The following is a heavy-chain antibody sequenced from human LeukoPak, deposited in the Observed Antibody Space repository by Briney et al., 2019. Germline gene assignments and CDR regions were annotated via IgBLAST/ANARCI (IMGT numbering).Heavy chain of an antibody. CDR1: GFTFSNYA. Sequence: GGSLRLSCAVSGFTFSNYAMSWVRQAPGKGLEWVSAISGSGGSTYYADSVKGRFTISRDNSKNTLYLQMNSLRAEDTAVYYCAKDSAYSSGPFDYWGQGTLVTVSS. J-gene: IGHJ4*02. CDR2: ISGSGGST. CDR3: AKDSAYSSGPFDY. V-gene: IGHV3-23*01. D-gene: IGHD6-19*01.